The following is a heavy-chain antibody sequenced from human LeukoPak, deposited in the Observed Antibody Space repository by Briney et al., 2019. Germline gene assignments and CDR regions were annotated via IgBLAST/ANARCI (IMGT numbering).Heavy chain of an antibody. J-gene: IGHJ4*02. CDR3: AKDQQYRGCDY. Sequence: LSLTCAVSGGSISSGSYSWSWIRQPPGKGLEWVANIKEDEGEKQYVDSVKGRFTISRDNAKNSMYLQMNSLRAEDTAVYYCAKDQQYRGCDYWGQGTLVTVSS. CDR2: IKEDEGEK. V-gene: IGHV3-7*03. D-gene: IGHD3-10*01. CDR1: GGSISSGSYS.